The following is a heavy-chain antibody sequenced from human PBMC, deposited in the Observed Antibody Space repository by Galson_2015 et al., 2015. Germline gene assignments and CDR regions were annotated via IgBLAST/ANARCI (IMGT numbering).Heavy chain of an antibody. V-gene: IGHV3-30*18. J-gene: IGHJ4*02. CDR3: AKDIGLRGVAYGYFDY. CDR2: ILYDGSKE. CDR1: GFNFSAYG. Sequence: SLRLSCAASGFNFSAYGMHWVRQAPGKGLEWVAVILYDGSKEYYADSVKGRFTISRDNSKNTLYLQMNSLRDEDTAVYHCAKDIGLRGVAYGYFDYWGQGTLVTVSS. D-gene: IGHD4-17*01.